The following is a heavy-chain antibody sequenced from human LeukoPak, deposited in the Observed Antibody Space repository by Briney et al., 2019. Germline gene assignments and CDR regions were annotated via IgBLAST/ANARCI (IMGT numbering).Heavy chain of an antibody. CDR3: ARDPRDIVWNWFDP. V-gene: IGHV4-38-2*02. CDR2: IFYSGST. CDR1: GYSISSGYY. D-gene: IGHD2-15*01. J-gene: IGHJ5*02. Sequence: SETLSLTCTVSGYSISSGYYWGWIRQPPGKGLEWIGNIFYSGSTYYSPSLRSRVTISLDTSRNQFSLKLNSVTAADTAVYYCARDPRDIVWNWFDPWGQGTLVTVSS.